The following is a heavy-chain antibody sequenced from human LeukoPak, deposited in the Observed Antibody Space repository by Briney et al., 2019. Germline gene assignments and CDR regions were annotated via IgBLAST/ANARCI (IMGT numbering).Heavy chain of an antibody. V-gene: IGHV3-74*01. J-gene: IGHJ4*02. CDR2: INSDGSSK. CDR1: GFTFSSYW. D-gene: IGHD3-22*01. Sequence: GGSLRLSCAASGFTFSSYWMHWVRQAPGKGLVWVSRINSDGSSKSYADFVKGRFTISRDNAKNTLYLQMNSLRAEDTAVYYCARAGVTYYYDSTFDYWGQGTLVTVSS. CDR3: ARAGVTYYYDSTFDY.